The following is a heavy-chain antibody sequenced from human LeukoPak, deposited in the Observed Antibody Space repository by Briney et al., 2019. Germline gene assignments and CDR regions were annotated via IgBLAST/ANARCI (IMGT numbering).Heavy chain of an antibody. V-gene: IGHV4-39*01. Sequence: SETLSLTCTVSGGSISSSSYYWGWIRQPPGKGLEWIGSIYYSGSIYYNPSLKSRVTISVDTSKNQFSLKLSSVTAADTAVYYCARQGTAAPYYFDYWGQGTLVTVAS. J-gene: IGHJ4*02. CDR1: GGSISSSSYY. D-gene: IGHD1-1*01. CDR3: ARQGTAAPYYFDY. CDR2: IYYSGSI.